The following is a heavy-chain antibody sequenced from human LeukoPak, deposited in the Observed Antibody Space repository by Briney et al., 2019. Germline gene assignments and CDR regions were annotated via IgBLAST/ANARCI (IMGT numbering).Heavy chain of an antibody. V-gene: IGHV3-23*01. CDR1: AFTFSDYV. Sequence: GASLRLSCAASAFTFSDYVMSWVRQAPGKGLEWVSTITGSGGTTYYADSVKGRFTISRDNSKNTLYLQMNSLRAEDAAVYFCVRDQHDFMSGYPHFDYWGQGTRVTVSS. CDR2: ITGSGGTT. J-gene: IGHJ4*02. CDR3: VRDQHDFMSGYPHFDY. D-gene: IGHD3-3*01.